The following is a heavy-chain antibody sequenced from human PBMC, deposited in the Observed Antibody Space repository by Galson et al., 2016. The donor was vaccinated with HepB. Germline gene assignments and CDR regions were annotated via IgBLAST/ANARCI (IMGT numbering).Heavy chain of an antibody. J-gene: IGHJ6*02. CDR1: GYTFTTYA. CDR3: ARDDSSGGSYYYYGLDV. D-gene: IGHD3-10*01. CDR2: IDTNTGNP. V-gene: IGHV7-4-1*02. Sequence: SVKVSCKASGYTFTTYALSWVRQAPGQGLEWMGWIDTNTGNPTYAQGFTGRFLFSLDTSVSTAYLQISSLKTEDTALYFCARDDSSGGSYYYYGLDVWGQGTTVIVSS.